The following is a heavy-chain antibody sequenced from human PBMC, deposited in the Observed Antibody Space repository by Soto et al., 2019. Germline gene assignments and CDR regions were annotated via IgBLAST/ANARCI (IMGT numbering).Heavy chain of an antibody. CDR2: VFSSVSA. CDR1: GVSVTSYT. Sequence: HSETIYITSSVSGVSVTSYTWSWVRQPANKGLEWIGRVFSSVSATYNPSLKSRVSISMDTAENRISLKLDSVTAADAGVYFCARDGMTTGDTWGPGTLVTVSS. J-gene: IGHJ4*02. D-gene: IGHD2-21*02. CDR3: ARDGMTTGDT. V-gene: IGHV4-4*07.